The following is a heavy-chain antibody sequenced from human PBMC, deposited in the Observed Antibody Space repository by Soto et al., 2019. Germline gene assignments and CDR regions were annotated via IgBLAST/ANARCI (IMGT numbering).Heavy chain of an antibody. CDR3: ARGGYCSSTSCLESYYYYCGMDV. CDR2: IYYSGST. V-gene: IGHV4-59*01. D-gene: IGHD2-2*01. Sequence: SEMLSVTYTFSVGSISSYYWSWIRQPPGKGLDWIGYIYYSGSTNYNPSLKSRVTISVDTSKNQFSLKLSSVTAAETAVYYCARGGYCSSTSCLESYYYYCGMDVWGQGTTVTVSS. CDR1: VGSISSYY. J-gene: IGHJ6*01.